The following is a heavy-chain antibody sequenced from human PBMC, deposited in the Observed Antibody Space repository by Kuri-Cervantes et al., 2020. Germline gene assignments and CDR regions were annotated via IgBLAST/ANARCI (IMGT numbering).Heavy chain of an antibody. V-gene: IGHV4-39*07. Sequence: GSLRLSCTVSGGSISSSSYYWGWIRQPPGKGLEWIGEINHSGSTNYNPSLKSRVTISVDTSKNQFSLKLSSVTAADTAVYYCARGGSVVVPAAIERGLCYGMDVWGQGTTVTVSS. D-gene: IGHD2-2*01. CDR3: ARGGSVVVPAAIERGLCYGMDV. CDR1: GGSISSSSYY. J-gene: IGHJ6*02. CDR2: INHSGST.